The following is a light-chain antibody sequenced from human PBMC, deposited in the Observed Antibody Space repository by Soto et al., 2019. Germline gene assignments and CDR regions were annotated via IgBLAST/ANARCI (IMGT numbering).Light chain of an antibody. CDR1: SSDVGGYNY. J-gene: IGLJ2*01. Sequence: QSALTQPASASGSPGQSITISCTGTSSDVGGYNYVSWYQQHPGKAPKLMIYDVSNRPSGVSNRFSGSKSGNTASLTISGLQAEDEADYYCSSYTSSRGVFGGGTKLTVL. CDR3: SSYTSSRGV. CDR2: DVS. V-gene: IGLV2-14*01.